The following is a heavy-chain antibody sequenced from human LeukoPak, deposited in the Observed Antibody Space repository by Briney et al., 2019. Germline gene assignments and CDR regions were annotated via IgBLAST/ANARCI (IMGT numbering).Heavy chain of an antibody. CDR2: INHSGST. D-gene: IGHD5-12*01. V-gene: IGHV4-34*01. Sequence: GSLRLSCAASGFTFSSYSMNWVRQAPGKGLEWIGEINHSGSTNYNPSLKSRVTISVDTSKNQFSLKLSSVTAADTAVYYCARGLWLKVAFDIWGQGTMVTVSS. J-gene: IGHJ3*02. CDR1: GFTFSSYS. CDR3: ARGLWLKVAFDI.